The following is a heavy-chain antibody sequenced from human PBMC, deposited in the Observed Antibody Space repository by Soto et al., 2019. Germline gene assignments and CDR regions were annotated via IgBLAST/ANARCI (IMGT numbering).Heavy chain of an antibody. CDR2: ISYDGSNK. J-gene: IGHJ4*02. D-gene: IGHD3-22*01. CDR3: AKTRDIVVVIAYTFDY. V-gene: IGHV3-30*18. CDR1: GFTFSSYG. Sequence: ESGGGVVQPGRSLRLSCAASGFTFSSYGMHWVRQAPGKGLEWVAVISYDGSNKYYADSVKGRFTISRDNSKNTLYLQMNSLRAEDTAVYYCAKTRDIVVVIAYTFDYWGQGTLVTVSS.